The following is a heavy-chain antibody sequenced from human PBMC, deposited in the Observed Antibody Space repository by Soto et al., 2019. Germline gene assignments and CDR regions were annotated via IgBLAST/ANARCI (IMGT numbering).Heavy chain of an antibody. CDR2: FNPTSGST. V-gene: IGHV1-46*04. Sequence: QVHLVQSGAEVKKPGASVKLSCKASGYTFINYYIHWVRQSPGQGLEWMGIFNPTSGSTTYAQKLQGIVTLNMDTSTRTVYMALSILRFDDTAVYYCARDLAAGDYWAQGPLLTVSS. J-gene: IGHJ4*02. D-gene: IGHD6-13*01. CDR3: ARDLAAGDY. CDR1: GYTFINYY.